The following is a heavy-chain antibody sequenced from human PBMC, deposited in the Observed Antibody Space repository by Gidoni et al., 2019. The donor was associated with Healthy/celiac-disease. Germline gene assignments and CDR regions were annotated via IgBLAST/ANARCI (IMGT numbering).Heavy chain of an antibody. J-gene: IGHJ4*02. CDR3: ARAQRGTKRQVTFDY. Sequence: QVQLQQWGAGLLKPSETLSLTCAVYGGSFSGYYWSWIRQPPGKGLEWIGEINHSGSTNYNPSLKSRVTISVDTSKNQFSLKLSSVTAADTAVYYCARAQRGTKRQVTFDYWGQGTLVTVSS. V-gene: IGHV4-34*01. D-gene: IGHD1-7*01. CDR2: INHSGST. CDR1: GGSFSGYY.